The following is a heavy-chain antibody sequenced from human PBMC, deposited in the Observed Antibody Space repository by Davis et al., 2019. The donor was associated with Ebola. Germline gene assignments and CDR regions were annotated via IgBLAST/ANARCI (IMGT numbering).Heavy chain of an antibody. CDR2: TYYRSKWYN. D-gene: IGHD6-25*01. Sequence: HSQTLSLTCAISGDSVSSNSAAWNWIRQSPSRGLEWLGRTYYRSKWYNDYAVSVKSRITINPDTSKNQFSLQLNSVTPEDTAVYYCARGAALGAVYYYYYGMDVWGKGTTVTVSS. J-gene: IGHJ6*04. V-gene: IGHV6-1*01. CDR1: GDSVSSNSAA. CDR3: ARGAALGAVYYYYYGMDV.